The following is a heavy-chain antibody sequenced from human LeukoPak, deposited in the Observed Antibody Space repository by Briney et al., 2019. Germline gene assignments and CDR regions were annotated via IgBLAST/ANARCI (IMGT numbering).Heavy chain of an antibody. CDR2: ISSSGSTI. CDR3: ARLGGYSSGWYEGAFDI. CDR1: GFTFSSYE. V-gene: IGHV3-48*03. J-gene: IGHJ3*02. D-gene: IGHD6-19*01. Sequence: GGSLRLSCAASGFTFSSYEMNWVRQAPGKGLEWVSYISSSGSTIYYADSVKGRFTISRDNAKNSLYLQMNSLRAEDTAVYYCARLGGYSSGWYEGAFDIWGQGTMVTVSS.